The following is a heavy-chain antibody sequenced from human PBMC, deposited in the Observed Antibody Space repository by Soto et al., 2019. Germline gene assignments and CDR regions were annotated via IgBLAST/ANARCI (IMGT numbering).Heavy chain of an antibody. CDR1: GASVSSNNGS. Sequence: QPLSLTCAISGASVSSNNGSWNCSRQSPSRGLEWLGRTYYRSKWYNDYAVSVKSRITINPDTSKNQFSLQLNSVTPEDTAVYYCERNEHYYHYGMDVWGQGTTVTVSS. V-gene: IGHV6-1*01. CDR3: ERNEHYYHYGMDV. CDR2: TYYRSKWYN. J-gene: IGHJ6*02.